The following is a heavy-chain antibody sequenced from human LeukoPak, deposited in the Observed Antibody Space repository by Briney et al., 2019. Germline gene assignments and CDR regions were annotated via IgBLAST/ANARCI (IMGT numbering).Heavy chain of an antibody. Sequence: GGSLRLSCAASGFPFSNYWMTWVRQAPGKGLEWVANIKRDGSLIYYVDSVKGRFTLSRDNAKNSLFLQMNSLRAEDTAVYYCAKDFRKSGSYSFSEYWGQGTLVTVSS. J-gene: IGHJ4*02. V-gene: IGHV3-7*03. CDR1: GFPFSNYW. D-gene: IGHD1-26*01. CDR3: AKDFRKSGSYSFSEY. CDR2: IKRDGSLI.